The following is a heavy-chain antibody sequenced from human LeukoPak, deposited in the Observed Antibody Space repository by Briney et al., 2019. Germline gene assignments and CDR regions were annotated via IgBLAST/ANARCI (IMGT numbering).Heavy chain of an antibody. Sequence: SETLSLTCVVYGGSFSDYYWSWIRQPPGKGLEWIGEITHSGSTNYNPSLKSRVTISVDTSKNQFSLKLSSVTAADTAVYYCARGYLEYYYDSSGYDYWGQGTLVTVSS. V-gene: IGHV4-34*01. J-gene: IGHJ4*02. CDR3: ARGYLEYYYDSSGYDY. D-gene: IGHD3-22*01. CDR2: ITHSGST. CDR1: GGSFSDYY.